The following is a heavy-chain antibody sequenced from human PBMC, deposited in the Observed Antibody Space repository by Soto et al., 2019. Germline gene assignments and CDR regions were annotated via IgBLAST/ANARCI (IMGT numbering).Heavy chain of an antibody. V-gene: IGHV3-30*18. Sequence: QVQLVESGGGVVQPGRSLRLSCAASGLTFSTYGMHWVRQAPGKGLEWVAAISNGGSDTYYADSVKGRFTVSSDNSNNTLYLQMYSVRAADTAVYYCAKDIYALDAFDIWGQGTMVTVSS. J-gene: IGHJ3*02. D-gene: IGHD4-17*01. CDR2: ISNGGSDT. CDR1: GLTFSTYG. CDR3: AKDIYALDAFDI.